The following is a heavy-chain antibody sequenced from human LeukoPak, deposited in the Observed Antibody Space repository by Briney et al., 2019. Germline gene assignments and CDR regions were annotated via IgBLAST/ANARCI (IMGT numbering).Heavy chain of an antibody. CDR2: IYSGGST. Sequence: ETLSLTCAVYGGSFSGYYWSWIRQAPGKGLEWVSVIYSGGSTYYADSVKGRFTISRDNSKNTLYLQMNSLRAEDTAVYYCARDMPYGSGSFYDAFDIWGQGTMVTVSS. CDR3: ARDMPYGSGSFYDAFDI. J-gene: IGHJ3*02. CDR1: GGSFSGYY. D-gene: IGHD3-10*01. V-gene: IGHV3-53*05.